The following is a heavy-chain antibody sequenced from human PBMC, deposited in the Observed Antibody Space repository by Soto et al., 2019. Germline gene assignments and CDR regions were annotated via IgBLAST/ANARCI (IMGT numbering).Heavy chain of an antibody. CDR1: GYTFTGYY. CDR2: INPNSGGT. J-gene: IGHJ3*02. Sequence: QVQLVQSGAEVKKPGASVKVSCKASGYTFTGYYMHWVRQAPGQGLEWMGWINPNSGGTNYAQKLKGRGTMTRDTSISTAYMELSRLRSDDTAVYYCARGNNWNPGDAFDIWGQGTMVTVSS. V-gene: IGHV1-2*02. D-gene: IGHD1-20*01. CDR3: ARGNNWNPGDAFDI.